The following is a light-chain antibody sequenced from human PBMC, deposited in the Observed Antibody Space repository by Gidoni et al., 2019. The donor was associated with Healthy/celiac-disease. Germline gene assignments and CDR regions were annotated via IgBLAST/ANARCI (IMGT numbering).Light chain of an antibody. J-gene: IGKJ4*01. CDR1: QGISSY. CDR2: AAS. Sequence: DNQLTQHPSFLSASAADRATITCRASQGISSYLAWYQQKPGKAPKLLIYAASTLQSGVPSRCSGSGSGTEFTLTISSLQPEDFATYYCQQLNSYPPLTFGGGTKVEIK. V-gene: IGKV1-9*01. CDR3: QQLNSYPPLT.